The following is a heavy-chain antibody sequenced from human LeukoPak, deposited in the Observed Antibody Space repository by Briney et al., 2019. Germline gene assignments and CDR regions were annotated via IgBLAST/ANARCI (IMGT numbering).Heavy chain of an antibody. CDR2: IYTSGST. D-gene: IGHD2-2*02. CDR3: ARDVGYRSSTSCYSSGWYDY. J-gene: IGHJ4*02. CDR1: GGSISSGSYY. V-gene: IGHV4-61*02. Sequence: SQTLSLTCTVSGGSISSGSYYWSWIRQPAGKGLEWIGRIYTSGSTNYNPSLKSRVTISVDTSENQFSLKLSSVTAADTAVYYCARDVGYRSSTSCYSSGWYDYWGQGTLVTVSS.